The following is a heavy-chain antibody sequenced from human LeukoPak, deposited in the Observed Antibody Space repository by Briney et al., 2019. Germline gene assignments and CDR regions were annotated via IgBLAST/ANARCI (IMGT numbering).Heavy chain of an antibody. CDR1: GGSISSSSYY. V-gene: IGHV4-39*01. D-gene: IGHD5-12*01. Sequence: KPSETLSLTCTVSGGSISSSSYYWGWIRQPPGKGLEWIGSIYYSGSTYYNPSLKSRVTISVDTSKNQFSLKLSSVTAADTAVYYCARCGYDFEKDYWGQGTLVTVSS. CDR2: IYYSGST. CDR3: ARCGYDFEKDY. J-gene: IGHJ4*02.